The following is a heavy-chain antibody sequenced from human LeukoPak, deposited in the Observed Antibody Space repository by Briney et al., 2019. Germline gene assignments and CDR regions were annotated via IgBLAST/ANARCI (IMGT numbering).Heavy chain of an antibody. J-gene: IGHJ4*02. D-gene: IGHD6-6*01. Sequence: GGSLRLSCAASRFIFSSYAMSWARQVPGKGLEWVSVISGSGGSTNYADSAKGRFTISRDNSKNTLYLEMNSLRVDDTVVYYSAKVSTRIAAPYYFDYWGQGTLVTVSS. V-gene: IGHV3-23*01. CDR2: ISGSGGST. CDR3: AKVSTRIAAPYYFDY. CDR1: RFIFSSYA.